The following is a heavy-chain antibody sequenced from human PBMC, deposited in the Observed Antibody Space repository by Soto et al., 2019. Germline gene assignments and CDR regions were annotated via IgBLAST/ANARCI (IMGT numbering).Heavy chain of an antibody. D-gene: IGHD4-4*01. CDR1: GGSISSYY. J-gene: IGHJ5*02. CDR2: IYYSGST. V-gene: IGHV4-59*01. Sequence: QVQLQESGPGLVKPSETLSLTCTVSGGSISSYYWSWIRQPPGKGLEWIGYIYYSGSTNYNPSLKSRVTRSVDTSKNQFSLKLSSVTAADTAVYYCAREGGDDYRNDYWFDPWGQGTLVTVSS. CDR3: AREGGDDYRNDYWFDP.